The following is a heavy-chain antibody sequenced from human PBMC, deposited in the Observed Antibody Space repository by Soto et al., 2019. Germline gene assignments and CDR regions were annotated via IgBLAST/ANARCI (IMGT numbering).Heavy chain of an antibody. D-gene: IGHD3-3*01. V-gene: IGHV1-8*01. Sequence: GASVKVSCKASGYTFTSYDINWVRQATGQGLEWMGWMNPNSGNTGYAQKFQGRVTMTRNTSISTAYMELSSLRSEDTAVYYCAGGGSITIPLDVWGQGTTVTVSS. CDR3: AGGGSITIPLDV. CDR2: MNPNSGNT. CDR1: GYTFTSYD. J-gene: IGHJ6*02.